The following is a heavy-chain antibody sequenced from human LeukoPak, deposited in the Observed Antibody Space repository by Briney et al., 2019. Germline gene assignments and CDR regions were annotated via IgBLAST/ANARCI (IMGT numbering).Heavy chain of an antibody. V-gene: IGHV4-59*01. D-gene: IGHD3-3*01. CDR1: GGSISSYY. J-gene: IGHJ6*03. CDR2: IYYSGST. Sequence: SETLSLTCTVSGGSISSYYWSWIRQPPGKGLEWIGYIYYSGSTNYNPSLKSRVTISVDTSKDQFSLKLGSVTAADTAVYYCARGNDFWSGYSLPPGYYYMDVWGKGTTVTVSS. CDR3: ARGNDFWSGYSLPPGYYYMDV.